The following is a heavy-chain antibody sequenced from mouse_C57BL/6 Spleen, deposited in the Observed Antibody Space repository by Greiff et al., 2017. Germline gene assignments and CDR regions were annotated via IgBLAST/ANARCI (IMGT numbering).Heavy chain of an antibody. CDR3: ARGLRIYYDAMDY. J-gene: IGHJ4*01. V-gene: IGHV1-81*01. D-gene: IGHD2-2*01. CDR1: GYTFTSYG. CDR2: IYPRSGTT. Sequence: VQLVESGAELARPGASVKLSCKASGYTFTSYGIRWVKQSTGQGLEWIGEIYPRSGTTYYNEKFKGKATLTADKSSSAAYLGLRSLTSKDSAVYFCARGLRIYYDAMDYWGQGTSVTVSS.